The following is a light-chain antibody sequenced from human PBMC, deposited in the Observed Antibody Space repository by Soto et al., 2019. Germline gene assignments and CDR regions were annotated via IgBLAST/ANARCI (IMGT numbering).Light chain of an antibody. J-gene: IGKJ4*01. CDR2: DAS. CDR3: QQYDNLPLT. V-gene: IGKV1-33*01. CDR1: QSISSY. Sequence: DIQMTQSPSSLSASVGGRVTITCRASQSISSYLNWYQQKPGKAPKLLIYDASNLETGVPSRFSGSGSGTDFTFTISSLQPEDIATYYCQQYDNLPLTFGGGTKVDI.